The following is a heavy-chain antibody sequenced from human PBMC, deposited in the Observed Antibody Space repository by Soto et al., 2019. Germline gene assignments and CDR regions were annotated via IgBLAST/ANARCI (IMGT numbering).Heavy chain of an antibody. Sequence: ASVKVSCKASGYTFTGYYMHWVRQAPGQGLEWMGWINPNSGGTNYAQKFQGRVTMTRDTSISTAYMELSRLRSDDTAVYYCAREGDYGDYNWFDTWGQGTLVTAPQ. D-gene: IGHD4-17*01. CDR2: INPNSGGT. V-gene: IGHV1-2*02. CDR1: GYTFTGYY. CDR3: AREGDYGDYNWFDT. J-gene: IGHJ5*02.